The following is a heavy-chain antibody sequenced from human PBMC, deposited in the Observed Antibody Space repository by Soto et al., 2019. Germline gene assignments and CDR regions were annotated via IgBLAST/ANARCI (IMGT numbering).Heavy chain of an antibody. CDR2: ISDYNGNT. CDR3: ARVKYSPPYYYCYGMDV. J-gene: IGHJ6*04. D-gene: IGHD5-18*01. Sequence: QVRLVQSGAEVKKPGASVKVSCKASGYTFTSYGISWVRQAPGQGLEWMGWISDYNGNTNYAQKLQGRVTMTTDTSTSTAYMELRSLRSDDTAVYYCARVKYSPPYYYCYGMDVWGEGTTVTVSS. CDR1: GYTFTSYG. V-gene: IGHV1-18*01.